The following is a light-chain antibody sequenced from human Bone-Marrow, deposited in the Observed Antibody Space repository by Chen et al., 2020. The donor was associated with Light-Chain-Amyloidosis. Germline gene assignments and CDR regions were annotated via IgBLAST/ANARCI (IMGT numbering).Light chain of an antibody. CDR1: NIGSTS. J-gene: IGLJ3*02. CDR3: QVWDSSSDRPV. V-gene: IGLV3-21*02. Sequence: SYVLTQPSSVSVAPGQTATISCGGNNIGSTSVHWYQQTPGQAPLLVVYDDSDRPSGIPERLSGSNSGNTATLTISRVEAGDEADYYCQVWDSSSDRPVFSGGTKLTVL. CDR2: DDS.